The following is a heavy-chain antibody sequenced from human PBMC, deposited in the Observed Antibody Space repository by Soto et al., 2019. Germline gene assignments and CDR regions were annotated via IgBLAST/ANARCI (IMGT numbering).Heavy chain of an antibody. CDR3: ARGPNGWYGYDY. J-gene: IGHJ4*02. CDR1: GFTFRSSW. Sequence: LGGSLRLSCVASGFTFRSSWMHWVRQAPGKGLVWVSRINSDASTKNCADYVEGRFTIARDNAENTLYLQMDSLTAEDTAVYYCARGPNGWYGYDYWGQGTLVTVSS. D-gene: IGHD6-19*01. V-gene: IGHV3-74*01. CDR2: INSDASTK.